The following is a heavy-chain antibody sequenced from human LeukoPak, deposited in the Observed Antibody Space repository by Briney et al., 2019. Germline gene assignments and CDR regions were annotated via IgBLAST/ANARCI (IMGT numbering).Heavy chain of an antibody. J-gene: IGHJ3*01. Sequence: SQTLSLTCAISGDSVSNNGVAWNWIRQSPARGLEWLGRTYFGSKWYNDYAMSVKSRITINPDTSKNRFSLQLNSVTPEDTAVYFCARQRSRALDLWGQGTTVTVSS. D-gene: IGHD1-1*01. CDR3: ARQRSRALDL. CDR1: GDSVSNNGVA. CDR2: TYFGSKWYN. V-gene: IGHV6-1*01.